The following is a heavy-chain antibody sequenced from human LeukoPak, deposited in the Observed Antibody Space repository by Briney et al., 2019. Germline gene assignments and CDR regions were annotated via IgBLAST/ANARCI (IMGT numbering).Heavy chain of an antibody. D-gene: IGHD6-19*01. Sequence: GGSLRLSCAASGFTFSSYWMSWVRQAPGKGLEWVANIKQDGSEKYYVDSVKGRFTISRDNAKNSLYLQMNSLRAEDTAVCYCARDGAAVAGTTVYWGQGTLVTVSS. CDR2: IKQDGSEK. CDR1: GFTFSSYW. CDR3: ARDGAAVAGTTVY. V-gene: IGHV3-7*03. J-gene: IGHJ4*02.